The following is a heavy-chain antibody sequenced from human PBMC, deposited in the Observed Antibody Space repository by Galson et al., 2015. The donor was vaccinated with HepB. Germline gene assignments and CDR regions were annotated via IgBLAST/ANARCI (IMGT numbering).Heavy chain of an antibody. CDR2: VYYSGST. Sequence: ETLSLTCTVSGGSIGSSSCSWIRQPLGKGLEWIGYVYYSGSTNYNPSLKSRVTISVDTSKNQISLKLSSVSAADTAVYHCARDQRTGGHDCYFDNWGRGTLVTVSS. D-gene: IGHD2-8*02. J-gene: IGHJ2*01. CDR3: ARDQRTGGHDCYFDN. V-gene: IGHV4-59*01. CDR1: GGSIGSSS.